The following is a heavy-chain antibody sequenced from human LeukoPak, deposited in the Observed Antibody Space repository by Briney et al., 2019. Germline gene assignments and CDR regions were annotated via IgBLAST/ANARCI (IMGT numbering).Heavy chain of an antibody. D-gene: IGHD4-11*01. CDR1: GYTFTSYG. J-gene: IGHJ6*02. CDR2: ISAYNGNT. CDR3: AREGYSNYYYYGMDV. Sequence: GASVKVSCKASGYTFTSYGISWVRQAPGQGLEWMGWISAYNGNTNYAQKLQGRVTMTTDTSTSTAYMELRSLRSDDTAVYYCAREGYSNYYYYGMDVWGQGTMVTVSS. V-gene: IGHV1-18*01.